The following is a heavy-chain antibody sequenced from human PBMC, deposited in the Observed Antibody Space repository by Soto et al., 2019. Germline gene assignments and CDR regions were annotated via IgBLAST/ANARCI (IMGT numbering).Heavy chain of an antibody. Sequence: ASVKVSCKASGYTFTSYGISWVRQAPGQGLEWMGWISAYNGNTNYAQKLQGRVTMTTDTSTSTAYMELRSLKTEDTAVYYCARAAIYYPGYYYGMDVWGQGTTVTVSS. CDR3: ARAAIYYPGYYYGMDV. CDR1: GYTFTSYG. V-gene: IGHV1-18*01. J-gene: IGHJ6*02. D-gene: IGHD3-10*01. CDR2: ISAYNGNT.